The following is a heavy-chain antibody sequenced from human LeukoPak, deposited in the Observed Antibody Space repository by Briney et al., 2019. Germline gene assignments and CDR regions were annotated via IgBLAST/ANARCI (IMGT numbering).Heavy chain of an antibody. CDR1: GYSFTSYW. Sequence: GESLKISCKGSGYSFTSYWIGWVRQMPGKGLEWMGIIYPGDSDTRYSPSFQGQVTISADKSISTAYLQWSSLKASDTAMYHCARGIAAASDAFDIWGQGTMVTVSS. CDR2: IYPGDSDT. D-gene: IGHD6-13*01. J-gene: IGHJ3*02. V-gene: IGHV5-51*01. CDR3: ARGIAAASDAFDI.